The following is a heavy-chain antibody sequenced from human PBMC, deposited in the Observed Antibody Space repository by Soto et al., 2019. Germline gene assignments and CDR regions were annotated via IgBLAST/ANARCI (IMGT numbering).Heavy chain of an antibody. Sequence: QVQLQESGPGLVKPSETLSLTCTVSGGSISSYYWSWIRQPPGKGLEWIGYIYYSGSTNYNPSLKSRVTISVETSKNQFSLKLSSVTAADTAVYYCARAIRITMVRGVVSPDYYYYYMDVWGKGTTVTVSS. CDR2: IYYSGST. CDR1: GGSISSYY. D-gene: IGHD3-10*01. V-gene: IGHV4-59*01. CDR3: ARAIRITMVRGVVSPDYYYYYMDV. J-gene: IGHJ6*03.